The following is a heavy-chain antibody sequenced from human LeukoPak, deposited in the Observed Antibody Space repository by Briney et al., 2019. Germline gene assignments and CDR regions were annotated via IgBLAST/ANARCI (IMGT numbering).Heavy chain of an antibody. CDR1: GFTFSSYS. D-gene: IGHD2-2*02. CDR2: ISSSSSTI. J-gene: IGHJ6*03. CDR3: ARQKDCSSTSCYRDYYYYYMDV. V-gene: IGHV3-48*01. Sequence: PGGSLRLSCAASGFTFSSYSMNWVRQAPGKGLEWVSYISSSSSTIYYADSVKGRFTISRDNAKNSLYLQMNSLRAEDTAVYYCARQKDCSSTSCYRDYYYYYMDVWGKGTTVTVSS.